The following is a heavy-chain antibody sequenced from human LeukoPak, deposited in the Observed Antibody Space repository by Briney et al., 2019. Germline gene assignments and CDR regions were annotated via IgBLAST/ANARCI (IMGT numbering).Heavy chain of an antibody. V-gene: IGHV3-30*04. CDR3: ARDPDSGYLTSDYYMDV. Sequence: PGGSLRLSCAASGFTFSSYAMHWVRQAPGKGLEWVAVISYDGSNKYYADSVKGRFTISRDNSKNTLYLQMNSLRAEDTAVYYCARDPDSGYLTSDYYMDVWGKGTTVTVSS. CDR2: ISYDGSNK. J-gene: IGHJ6*03. CDR1: GFTFSSYA. D-gene: IGHD3-22*01.